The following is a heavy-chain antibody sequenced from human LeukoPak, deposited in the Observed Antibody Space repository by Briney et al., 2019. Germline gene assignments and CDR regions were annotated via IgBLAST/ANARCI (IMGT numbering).Heavy chain of an antibody. J-gene: IGHJ4*02. V-gene: IGHV3-11*01. CDR2: ISSSSSTI. Sequence: GGSLRLSCAASGFIFSDHYIDWVRQAPGKGLEWVSYISSSSSTIYYADSVKGRFTISRDNAKNSLYLQMNSLRAEDTAVYYCARDGIVGVGYWGQGTLVTVSS. D-gene: IGHD1-26*01. CDR3: ARDGIVGVGY. CDR1: GFIFSDHY.